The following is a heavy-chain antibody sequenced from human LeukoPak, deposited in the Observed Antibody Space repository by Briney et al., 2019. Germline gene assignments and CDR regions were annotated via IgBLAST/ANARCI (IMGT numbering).Heavy chain of an antibody. J-gene: IGHJ6*02. CDR2: INPSGGST. Sequence: ASVKVSCKASGYTFTSYNMHWVRQAPGQGLEWMGIINPSGGSTSYAQKFQGRVTMTRDTSTSTVYMELSSLRSEDTAVYYCARDGAKYSSGWYGGYYYYGMDVWGQGTTVTVSS. D-gene: IGHD6-19*01. CDR1: GYTFTSYN. CDR3: ARDGAKYSSGWYGGYYYYGMDV. V-gene: IGHV1-46*01.